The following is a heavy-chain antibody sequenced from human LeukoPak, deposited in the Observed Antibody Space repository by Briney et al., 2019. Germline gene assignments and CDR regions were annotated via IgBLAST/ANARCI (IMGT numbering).Heavy chain of an antibody. J-gene: IGHJ5*02. V-gene: IGHV3-23*01. CDR3: SRGGANDL. D-gene: IGHD4/OR15-4a*01. CDR1: GFTFSSYA. Sequence: GGSLRLSCAASGFTFSSYAMSWVRQAPGKGLEWVSAISGSGGSTYYADSVKGRFTISRGNSKNTLYLQMNSLRAEDTAVYFCSRGGANDLWGQGTLVTVSS. CDR2: ISGSGGST.